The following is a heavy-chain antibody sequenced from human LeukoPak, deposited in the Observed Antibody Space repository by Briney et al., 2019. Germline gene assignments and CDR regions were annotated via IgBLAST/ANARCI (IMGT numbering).Heavy chain of an antibody. D-gene: IGHD5-24*01. J-gene: IGHJ4*02. CDR2: IIPIFGTA. Sequence: ASVKVSCKASGGTFSSYAISWVRQAPGQGLERMGGIIPIFGTANYAQKFQGRVTIIADESTSTAYMELSSLRSEDTAVYYCAREGAMATILFDYWGQGTLVTVSS. V-gene: IGHV1-69*01. CDR3: AREGAMATILFDY. CDR1: GGTFSSYA.